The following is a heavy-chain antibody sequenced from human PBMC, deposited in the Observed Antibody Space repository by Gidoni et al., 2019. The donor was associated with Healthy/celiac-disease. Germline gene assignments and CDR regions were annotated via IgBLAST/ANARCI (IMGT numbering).Heavy chain of an antibody. D-gene: IGHD6-13*01. CDR1: GFTFDDYA. J-gene: IGHJ4*02. CDR2: ISWNSGSI. V-gene: IGHV3-9*01. Sequence: EVQLVASGGGLVHPGRSLRLSCAASGFTFDDYAMHWVRQAPGKGLEGVSVISWNSGSIGYADSVKGRFTISRDNAKNSLYLQMNSLRAEDTALYYCAKDIGGSIAAAGTLGYWGQGTLVTVSS. CDR3: AKDIGGSIAAAGTLGY.